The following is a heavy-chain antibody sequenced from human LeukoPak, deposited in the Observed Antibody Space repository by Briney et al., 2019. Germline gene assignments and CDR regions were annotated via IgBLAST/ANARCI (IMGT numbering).Heavy chain of an antibody. CDR3: ATEILGYGSGNNY. V-gene: IGHV3-43*02. CDR2: ISGDGGST. J-gene: IGHJ4*02. CDR1: GFTFDDYA. D-gene: IGHD3-10*01. Sequence: GGSLRLSCAASGFTFDDYAMHWVRQAPGKGLEWVSLISGDGGSTYYADSVKGRFTISRDNSKNSLYLQMNSLRTEDTALYYCATEILGYGSGNNYWGQGTLVTVSS.